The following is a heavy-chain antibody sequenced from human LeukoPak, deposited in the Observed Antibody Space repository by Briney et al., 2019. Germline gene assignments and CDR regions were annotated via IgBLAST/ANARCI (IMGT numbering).Heavy chain of an antibody. CDR1: GITFSSYS. J-gene: IGHJ4*02. CDR2: ISTSSSYI. D-gene: IGHD3-10*01. CDR3: AVGVYYFDY. V-gene: IGHV3-21*01. Sequence: PGGSLRLSCAASGITFSSYSMNWVRQAPGKGLEWVSSISTSSSYIYYADSVKGRFTISRDNAKNSLCLQMNSLRAEDTAVYYCAVGVYYFDYWGQGTLVTVSS.